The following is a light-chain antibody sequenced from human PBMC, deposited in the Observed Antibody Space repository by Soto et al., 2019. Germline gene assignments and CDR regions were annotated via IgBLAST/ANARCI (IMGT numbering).Light chain of an antibody. CDR3: QQRYNWPRT. V-gene: IGKV3-11*01. CDR2: DVS. Sequence: EIMMTQSPATLSVSPGERATLSCRASQSVSSYLAWYQQKPGQAPRLLIYDVSNRATGIPARFSGSGSGTDFTLTISSLEPEDFAVYYCQQRYNWPRTFGQGTKVDIK. J-gene: IGKJ1*01. CDR1: QSVSSY.